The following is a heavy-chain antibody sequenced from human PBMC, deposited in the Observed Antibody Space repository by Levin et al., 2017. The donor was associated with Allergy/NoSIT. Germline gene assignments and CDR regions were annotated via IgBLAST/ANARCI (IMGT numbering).Heavy chain of an antibody. CDR2: IYYSGTT. CDR1: GGSISSGDHY. Sequence: SETLSLTCTVSGGSISSGDHYWSWIRQPPGKGLEWIGYIYYSGTTNYNPSLTSRVTMSIDTSRNQFYLRRTSVTAADTAVHYCARVVDYYVLAYYYSPYSFDFWGQGTLVTVSS. J-gene: IGHJ4*02. D-gene: IGHD3-10*02. CDR3: ARVVDYYVLAYYYSPYSFDF. V-gene: IGHV4-30-4*01.